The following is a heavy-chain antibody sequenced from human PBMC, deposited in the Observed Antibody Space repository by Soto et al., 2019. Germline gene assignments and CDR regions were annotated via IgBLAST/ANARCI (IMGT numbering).Heavy chain of an antibody. J-gene: IGHJ5*02. CDR2: IKEDGSER. V-gene: IGHV3-7*01. Sequence: GGSLRLSCAASGFTFSNYWMSWVRQAPGKGLEWVANIKEDGSERNYVDSVKGRFTISRDNAENSLYLQMNSLRAEDTAVYYCASARHIGPWGQGTLVTV. CDR3: ASARHIGP. CDR1: GFTFSNYW. D-gene: IGHD2-21*01.